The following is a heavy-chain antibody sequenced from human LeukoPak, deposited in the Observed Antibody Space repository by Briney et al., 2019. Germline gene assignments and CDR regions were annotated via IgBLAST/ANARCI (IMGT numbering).Heavy chain of an antibody. Sequence: ASVKVSCKASGYTFTSYDINWVRQATGQGLEWMGWMNPNSGNTGYAQKFQGRVTMTRNTSISTAYMELGSLRSEDTAVYYCARGFPRAYSSSWYYFDYWGQGTLVTVSS. V-gene: IGHV1-8*01. D-gene: IGHD6-13*01. CDR1: GYTFTSYD. CDR3: ARGFPRAYSSSWYYFDY. CDR2: MNPNSGNT. J-gene: IGHJ4*02.